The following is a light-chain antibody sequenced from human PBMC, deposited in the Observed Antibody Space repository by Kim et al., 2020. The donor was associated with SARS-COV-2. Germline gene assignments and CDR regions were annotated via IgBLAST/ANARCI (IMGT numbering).Light chain of an antibody. CDR3: KHRQT. V-gene: IGKV1-5*01. CDR1: QYVTRG. CDR2: DAS. J-gene: IGKJ1*01. Sequence: DIQMTPSPSTLPASVGDRVTITCRATQYVTRGLAWYQQKPGRAPKLLIYDASTLDRGVPSRFRGSGSGTEFTLTINSLQPDDFASYYCKHRQTSGQGTKVDIK.